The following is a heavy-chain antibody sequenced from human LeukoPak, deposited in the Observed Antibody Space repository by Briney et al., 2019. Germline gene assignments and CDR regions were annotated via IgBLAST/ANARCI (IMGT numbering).Heavy chain of an antibody. CDR3: ARRDRRSLGVRESYVIDY. D-gene: IGHD7-27*01. CDR1: GGSISSSSYY. Sequence: SETLSLTCTVSGGSISSSSYYWRWIRQPPGKGLEWIGSIYYTGSTLYNPSLKSRVTISVDMSKNQFSLKLPSVTAADTAIYYCARRDRRSLGVRESYVIDYWGQGILVTVSS. J-gene: IGHJ4*02. V-gene: IGHV4-39*01. CDR2: IYYTGST.